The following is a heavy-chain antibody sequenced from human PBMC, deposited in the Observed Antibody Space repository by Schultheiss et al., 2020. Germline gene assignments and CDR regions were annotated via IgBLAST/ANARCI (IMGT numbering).Heavy chain of an antibody. CDR1: GYTFTSYY. CDR2: INPSGGST. J-gene: IGHJ4*02. CDR3: ARDTNPYDSSGYCDY. V-gene: IGHV1-46*01. D-gene: IGHD3-22*01. Sequence: GSVKVSCKASGYTFTSYYMHWVRQAPGQGLEWMGIINPSGGSTSYAQKFQGRVTMTRNTSISTAYMELSSLRSDDTAVYYCARDTNPYDSSGYCDYWGRGTLVTVSS.